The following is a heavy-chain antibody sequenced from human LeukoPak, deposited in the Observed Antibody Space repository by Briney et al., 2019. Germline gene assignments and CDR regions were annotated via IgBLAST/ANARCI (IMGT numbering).Heavy chain of an antibody. Sequence: GGSLRLSWAASGFTFSNYAMSWVRQAPGKGLEWVSAISASGGTTYYADSVKGRFTISRDNSKNTLYLQMNSLRAEDTAVYYCAKKGDYDILAGQKDWFDPWGQGTLVTVSS. CDR2: ISASGGTT. V-gene: IGHV3-23*01. CDR3: AKKGDYDILAGQKDWFDP. CDR1: GFTFSNYA. D-gene: IGHD3-9*01. J-gene: IGHJ5*02.